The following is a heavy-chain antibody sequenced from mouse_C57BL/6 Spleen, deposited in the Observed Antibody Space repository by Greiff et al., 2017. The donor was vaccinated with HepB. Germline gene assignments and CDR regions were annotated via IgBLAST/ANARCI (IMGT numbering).Heavy chain of an antibody. CDR1: GYTFTSYW. J-gene: IGHJ2*01. CDR3: ARIKKRVATYLND. CDR2: TNPTNGRT. V-gene: IGHV1S81*02. Sequence: VQLQQSGAELVKAGASVKMSCKASGYTFTSYWMHWVKQRLGQGLEWFAETNPTNGRTYYNEKFKSKATLTVDKSSSTANMLLSGPTFEDSAVYYCARIKKRVATYLNDWGQGTTLKVAS. D-gene: IGHD1-1*01.